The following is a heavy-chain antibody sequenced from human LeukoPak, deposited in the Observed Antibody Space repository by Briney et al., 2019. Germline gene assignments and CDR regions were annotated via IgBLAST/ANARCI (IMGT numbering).Heavy chain of an antibody. Sequence: SETLSLTCTVSGGSVTSGNYYWSWIRQPPGKGLEWIGYIYYTGSTNYNPSLKSRVGISVDTSKNRFSLKVNSVTAADTAVYYCARHEAAAGLFDYWGQGTLVTVSS. D-gene: IGHD6-13*01. CDR3: ARHEAAAGLFDY. V-gene: IGHV4-61*01. CDR1: GGSVTSGNYY. CDR2: IYYTGST. J-gene: IGHJ4*02.